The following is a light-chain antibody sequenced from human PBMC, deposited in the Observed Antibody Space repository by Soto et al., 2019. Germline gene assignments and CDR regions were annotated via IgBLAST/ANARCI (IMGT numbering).Light chain of an antibody. Sequence: QSVLPQSSSASASLGSSVKLTCTLSSGHSSYIIAWHQQQPGKAPRYLMKLEGSGSYNKGSGFPDRFSGSSSGADRYLTISNLQFEDEADYYCETWDSNTHTVFGGGTKLTVL. V-gene: IGLV4-60*02. CDR1: SGHSSYI. CDR2: LEGSGSY. J-gene: IGLJ3*02. CDR3: ETWDSNTHTV.